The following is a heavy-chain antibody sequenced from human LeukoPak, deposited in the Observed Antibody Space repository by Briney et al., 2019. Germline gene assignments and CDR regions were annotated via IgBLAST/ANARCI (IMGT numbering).Heavy chain of an antibody. D-gene: IGHD6-19*01. CDR3: ARGLAVAGTSS. CDR2: INHSGST. J-gene: IGHJ4*02. V-gene: IGHV4-34*01. Sequence: SETLPLTCAVYGGSFSGYYWSWIRQPPGKGLEWIGEINHSGSTNYNPSLKSRVTISVDTSKNQFSLKLSSVTAADTAVYYCARGLAVAGTSSWGQGTLVTVSS. CDR1: GGSFSGYY.